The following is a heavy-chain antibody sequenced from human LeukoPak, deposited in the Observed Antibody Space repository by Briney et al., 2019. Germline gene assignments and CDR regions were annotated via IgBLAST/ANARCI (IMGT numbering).Heavy chain of an antibody. V-gene: IGHV3-21*01. CDR2: ISSSSRYI. J-gene: IGHJ4*02. D-gene: IGHD3-3*01. CDR3: ARLFWSGFDY. CDR1: GFSFNTYS. Sequence: GGSLRLSCAASGFSFNTYSMNWVRQTPGKGLEWVSSISSSSRYIYYADSVKGRFTISRDNAKNSLYLQMNGLRPEDTAVYYCARLFWSGFDYWGQGTLVTVSS.